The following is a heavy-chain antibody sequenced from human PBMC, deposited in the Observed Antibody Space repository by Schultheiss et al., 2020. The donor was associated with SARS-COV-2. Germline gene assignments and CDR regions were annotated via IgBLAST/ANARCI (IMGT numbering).Heavy chain of an antibody. CDR3: TTDQDEDYYYYYMDV. Sequence: GGSLRLSCAASGFTFSSDGMHWVRQAPGKGLEWVGRVKSKTDGGTTDYAAPVKGRFTISRDDSKNTLYLQMNSLKTEDTAVYYCTTDQDEDYYYYYMDVWGKGTTVTVSS. CDR2: VKSKTDGGTT. J-gene: IGHJ6*03. CDR1: GFTFSSDG. V-gene: IGHV3-15*01.